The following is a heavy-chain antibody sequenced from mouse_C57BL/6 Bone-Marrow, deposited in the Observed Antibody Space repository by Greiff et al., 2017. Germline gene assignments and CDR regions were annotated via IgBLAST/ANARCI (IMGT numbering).Heavy chain of an antibody. CDR2: IYPGSGST. V-gene: IGHV1-55*01. CDR3: ARPYYSNYWYVDV. D-gene: IGHD2-5*01. CDR1: GYTFTSYW. J-gene: IGHJ1*03. Sequence: QVHVKQPGAELVKPGASVKMSCKASGYTFTSYWITWVKQRPGQGLEWIGDIYPGSGSTNYNEKFKSKATLTVDTSSKTAYMPSSSLTSEDSAVYDCARPYYSNYWYVDVWGTGTTVTVSS.